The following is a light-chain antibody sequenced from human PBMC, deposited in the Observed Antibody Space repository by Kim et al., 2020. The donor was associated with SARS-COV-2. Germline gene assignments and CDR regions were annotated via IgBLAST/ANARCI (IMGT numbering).Light chain of an antibody. V-gene: IGLV3-21*04. Sequence: SYELTQPPSVSVAPGKTARITCGGNNIGSKSVHWYQQNPGQAPVLVIYYDSDRPSGIPERFSGSNSGNTATLTISRVEAGDEADYYCQVWDSSSDHVFGT. CDR1: NIGSKS. J-gene: IGLJ1*01. CDR3: QVWDSSSDHV. CDR2: YDS.